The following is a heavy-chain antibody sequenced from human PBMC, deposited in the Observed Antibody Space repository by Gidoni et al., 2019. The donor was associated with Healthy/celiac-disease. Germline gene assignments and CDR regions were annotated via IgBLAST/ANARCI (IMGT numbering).Heavy chain of an antibody. V-gene: IGHV4-34*01. J-gene: IGHJ4*02. CDR2: INHSGST. D-gene: IGHD3-3*01. CDR1: GGSFSGYY. Sequence: QVQLQPWGAGLLTPSETLSLTCAVYGGSFSGYYWSWIRQPPGKGLEWIGEINHSGSTNYNPSLKSRVTISVDTSKNQFSLKLSSVTAADTAVYYCARGRRGFGVVIAYYFDYWGQGTLVTVSS. CDR3: ARGRRGFGVVIAYYFDY.